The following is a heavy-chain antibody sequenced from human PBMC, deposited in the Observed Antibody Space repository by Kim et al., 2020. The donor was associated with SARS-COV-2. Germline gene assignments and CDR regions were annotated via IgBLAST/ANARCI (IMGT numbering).Heavy chain of an antibody. V-gene: IGHV4-30-2*04. CDR3: ARGVAATGGLFDY. J-gene: IGHJ4*02. D-gene: IGHD2-15*01. Sequence: YNPSLKSRVTISVDTSKNQFSLKLSSVTAADTAVYYCARGVAATGGLFDYWGQGTLVTVSS.